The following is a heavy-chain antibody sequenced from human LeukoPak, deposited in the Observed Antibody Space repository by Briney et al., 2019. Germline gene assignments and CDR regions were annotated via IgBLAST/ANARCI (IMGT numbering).Heavy chain of an antibody. D-gene: IGHD6-13*01. V-gene: IGHV5-51*01. Sequence: GESLKISCKGSGYSFNTYWIGWVRQMPGKGLEWMGIIYPGDSDTRYSPSFQGQVTISADKSISTAYLQWSSLKASDTAMYYCARRLGYSSSCYDYWGQGTLVTVSS. CDR3: ARRLGYSSSCYDY. J-gene: IGHJ4*02. CDR1: GYSFNTYW. CDR2: IYPGDSDT.